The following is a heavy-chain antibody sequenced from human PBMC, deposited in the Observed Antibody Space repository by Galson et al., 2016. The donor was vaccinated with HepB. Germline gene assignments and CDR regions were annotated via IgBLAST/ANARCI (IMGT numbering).Heavy chain of an antibody. D-gene: IGHD5-24*01. Sequence: QSGAEVKKLGESLKISCKGSRNTFTDHWIGWVRQRPGKGLEWLGIIYPADSDTRYSPSFPGQVTISADKSSRYAYLQWSTLKASDTAMYYCVSRGDGYDFDLWGQGTLVTVSS. V-gene: IGHV5-51*01. CDR3: VSRGDGYDFDL. CDR1: RNTFTDHW. CDR2: IYPADSDT. J-gene: IGHJ4*02.